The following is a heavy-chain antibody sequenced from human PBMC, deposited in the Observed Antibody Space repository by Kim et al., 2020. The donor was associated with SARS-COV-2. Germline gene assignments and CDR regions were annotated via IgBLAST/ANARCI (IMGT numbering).Heavy chain of an antibody. Sequence: GGSLRLSCAASGFTFSSYAMNWVRQAPGKGLEWVSGIGSGGTTYFADSVKGRFTISRDNSKNTLYLQMSSLRAEDTAVYFCAKGTSSRHFEYWGQGTLVTVSS. J-gene: IGHJ4*02. D-gene: IGHD6-13*01. V-gene: IGHV3-23*01. CDR3: AKGTSSRHFEY. CDR1: GFTFSSYA. CDR2: IGSGGTT.